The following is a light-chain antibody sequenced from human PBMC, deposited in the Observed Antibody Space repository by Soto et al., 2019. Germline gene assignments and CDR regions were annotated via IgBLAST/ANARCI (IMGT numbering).Light chain of an antibody. Sequence: DIHMTQSPSSLSASVGYRFTITCGASQGISTYLNWSQQKPGKAPKLLIYAASSLQSGVPSRFSGSGSETDFTLTISSLQPEDFESYSCQQSYSTMWTFGQGTKVDIK. V-gene: IGKV1-39*01. CDR1: QGISTY. CDR3: QQSYSTMWT. CDR2: AAS. J-gene: IGKJ1*01.